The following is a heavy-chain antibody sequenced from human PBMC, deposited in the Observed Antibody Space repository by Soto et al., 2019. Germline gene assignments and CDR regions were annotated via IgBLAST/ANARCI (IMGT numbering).Heavy chain of an antibody. CDR2: ISGSGGST. V-gene: IGHV3-23*01. Sequence: GGSLRLSCAASGFTFSSYAMSWVRQAPGKGLEWVSAISGSGGSTYYADSVKGRFTISRDNSKNTLYLQMNSLRAEDTAVYYCANGLGHPHSSGWYYFDYWGQGTLVTVSS. D-gene: IGHD6-19*01. J-gene: IGHJ4*02. CDR1: GFTFSSYA. CDR3: ANGLGHPHSSGWYYFDY.